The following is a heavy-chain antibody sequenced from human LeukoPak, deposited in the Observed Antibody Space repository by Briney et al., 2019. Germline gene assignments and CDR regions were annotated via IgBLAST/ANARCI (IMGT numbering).Heavy chain of an antibody. CDR3: ARDRGYCSGGSCYRWFDP. J-gene: IGHJ5*02. V-gene: IGHV4-39*02. CDR1: GGSISSSSYY. D-gene: IGHD2-15*01. Sequence: SETLSLTCISGGSISSSSYYWGWIRQPPGKGLEWIGSIYYSGSTYYNPSLKSRVTISVDTSKNQFSLKLSSVTAADTAVYYCARDRGYCSGGSCYRWFDPWGQGTLVTVSS. CDR2: IYYSGST.